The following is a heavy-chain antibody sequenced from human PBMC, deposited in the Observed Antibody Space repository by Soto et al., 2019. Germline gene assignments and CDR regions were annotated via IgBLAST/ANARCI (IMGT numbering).Heavy chain of an antibody. CDR1: GFTFSSYS. Sequence: GGSLRLSCAASGFTFSSYSMNWVRQAPGKGLEWVSSISSSSSYIYYADSVKGRFTISRDNAKNSLYLQMNSLRAGDTAVYYCARGLYYYDSSAYYSPWGQGTLVTVSS. D-gene: IGHD3-22*01. V-gene: IGHV3-21*01. CDR2: ISSSSSYI. CDR3: ARGLYYYDSSAYYSP. J-gene: IGHJ5*02.